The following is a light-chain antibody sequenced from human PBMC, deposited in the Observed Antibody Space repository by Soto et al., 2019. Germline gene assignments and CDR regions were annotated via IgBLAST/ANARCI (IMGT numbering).Light chain of an antibody. Sequence: QPVLTQPPSVSGAPGQRVTISCTGSSSNIGAGYDVHWYQQLPGTAPKLLIYGNSNRPSGVPDRFSGSKSGTSASLAITGLQAEDEADYYCQSYDSSLSVLVVFGGGTKVTVL. CDR2: GNS. V-gene: IGLV1-40*01. CDR3: QSYDSSLSVLVV. J-gene: IGLJ2*01. CDR1: SSNIGAGYD.